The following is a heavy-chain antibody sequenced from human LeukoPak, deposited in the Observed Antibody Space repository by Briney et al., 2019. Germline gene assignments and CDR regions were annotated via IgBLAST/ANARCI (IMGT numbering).Heavy chain of an antibody. D-gene: IGHD5-18*01. CDR2: IYYSGST. J-gene: IGHJ3*02. V-gene: IGHV4-59*08. CDR3: ARGIGIQLWFDAFDI. CDR1: GGSVSNYY. Sequence: SETLSLTCSVSGGSVSNYYWSWIRQPPGKGLEWIGYIYYSGSTNYNPSLKSRVTISVDTSKNQFSLKLSSVTAADTAVYYCARGIGIQLWFDAFDIWGQGTMVTVSS.